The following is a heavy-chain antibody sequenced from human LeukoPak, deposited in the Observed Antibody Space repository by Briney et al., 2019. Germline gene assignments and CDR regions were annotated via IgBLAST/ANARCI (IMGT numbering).Heavy chain of an antibody. CDR2: ISYDGSNK. CDR1: GFTFSSYA. D-gene: IGHD3-22*01. V-gene: IGHV3-30*04. CDR3: ARSYYDSSGYYSFDY. Sequence: TGGSLRLSCAASGFTFSSYAMHWVRQAPGKGLEWVAVISYDGSNKYYADSVKGRFTISRDNSKNTLYLQMNSLRAEDTAVYYCARSYYDSSGYYSFDYWGQGTLVTVSS. J-gene: IGHJ4*02.